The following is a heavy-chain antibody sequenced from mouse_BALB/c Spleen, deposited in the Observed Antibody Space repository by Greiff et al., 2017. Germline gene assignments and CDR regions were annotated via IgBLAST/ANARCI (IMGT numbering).Heavy chain of an antibody. J-gene: IGHJ2*01. CDR3: ALITTVVTDY. Sequence: QVQLQQSGAELAKPGASVKMSCKASGYTFTSYWMHWVKQRPGQGLEWIGYINPSTGYTEYNQKFKDKATLTADKSSSTAYMQLSSLTSEDSAVYYCALITTVVTDYWGQGTTLTVSS. CDR2: INPSTGYT. CDR1: GYTFTSYW. V-gene: IGHV1-7*01. D-gene: IGHD1-1*01.